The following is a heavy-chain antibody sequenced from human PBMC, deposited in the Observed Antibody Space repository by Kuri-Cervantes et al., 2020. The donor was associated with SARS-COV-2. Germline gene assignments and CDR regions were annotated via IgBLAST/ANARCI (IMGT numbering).Heavy chain of an antibody. V-gene: IGHV3-11*06. Sequence: GESLKISCAASGFTFSDYYMSWIRQAPGKGLEWVSYISSSSSYTNYADSVKGRFTISRDNAKNSLYLQMNSLRVEDTAVYYCASDCSTASCYPYWGQGTLVTVSS. CDR3: ASDCSTASCYPY. J-gene: IGHJ4*02. D-gene: IGHD2-2*01. CDR2: ISSSSSYT. CDR1: GFTFSDYY.